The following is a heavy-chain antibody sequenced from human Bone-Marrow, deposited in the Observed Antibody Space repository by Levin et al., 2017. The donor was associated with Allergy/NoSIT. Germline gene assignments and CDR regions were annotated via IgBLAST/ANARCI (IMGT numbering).Heavy chain of an antibody. CDR1: GFTFMCYT. CDR2: ISYNGNKK. CDR3: AKGGGSGKTWFGVQGMDV. J-gene: IGHJ6*02. V-gene: IGHV3-30*18. D-gene: IGHD3-10*01. Sequence: LSLTCVASGFTFMCYTMYWVRLAPGKGLEWVAAISYNGNKKHDADSVKGRFTISRDNSKDTLYLEMNSLTTEDTAIYYCAKGGGSGKTWFGVQGMDVWGQGTTVTVSS.